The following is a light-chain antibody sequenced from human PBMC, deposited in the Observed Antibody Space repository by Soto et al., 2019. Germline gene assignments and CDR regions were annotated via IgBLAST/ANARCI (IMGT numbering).Light chain of an antibody. CDR1: NIGGRN. J-gene: IGLJ2*01. CDR3: QVWDGRSDPVV. CDR2: DDS. V-gene: IGLV3-21*02. Sequence: SYELTQPPSVSVAPGQTARIACGGNNIGGRNVHWYQQKPGQAPVLVVYDDSDRPSGIPERISGSKSGNTAALTISRVEAGDEADYYCQVWDGRSDPVVFGGGTQLTVL.